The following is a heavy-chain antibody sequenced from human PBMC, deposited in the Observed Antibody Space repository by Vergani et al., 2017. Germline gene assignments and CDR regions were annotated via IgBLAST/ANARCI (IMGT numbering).Heavy chain of an antibody. CDR1: GGSISSSSYY. CDR3: ARTTVVTFVDY. D-gene: IGHD4-23*01. CDR2: IHYSGST. Sequence: QLQLQESGPGLVKPSETLSLTCTVSGGSISSSSYYWGWIRQPPGKGLEWIGSIHYSGSTYYNPSLESRVTISVDTSKNQFSLKLSSVAAADPAVYYCARTTVVTFVDYWGQGTLVTVSS. J-gene: IGHJ4*02. V-gene: IGHV4-39*01.